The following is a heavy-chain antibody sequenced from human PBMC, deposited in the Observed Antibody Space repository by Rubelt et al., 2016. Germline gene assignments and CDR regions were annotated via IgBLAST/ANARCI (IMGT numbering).Heavy chain of an antibody. CDR2: LNHSGST. CDR3: AGGGRYYGSGSYQRHNWFDP. Sequence: QVQLQQWGAGLLKPSETLSLTCAVYGGSFSGYYWSWIRQPPGKGLEWIGELNHSGSTNYNPSLKSRVTISVDTSKNQFSLKLSAVTAADTAVYYCAGGGRYYGSGSYQRHNWFDPWGQGTLVTVSS. V-gene: IGHV4-34*01. CDR1: GGSFSGYY. J-gene: IGHJ5*02. D-gene: IGHD3-10*01.